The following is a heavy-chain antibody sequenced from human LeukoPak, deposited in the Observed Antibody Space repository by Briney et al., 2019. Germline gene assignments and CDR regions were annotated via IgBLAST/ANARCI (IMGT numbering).Heavy chain of an antibody. D-gene: IGHD5-18*01. J-gene: IGHJ6*02. Sequence: SGTLSLTCAVSGASIISNNWWSWVRQPSGRGLEWIGEIWHSGTTNYNPSLKSRVTISVDTSKNQFSLKLSSVTAADTAVYYCASGGYSYGPVYYYYGMDVWGQGTTVTVSS. CDR2: IWHSGTT. CDR3: ASGGYSYGPVYYYYGMDV. CDR1: GASIISNNW. V-gene: IGHV4-4*02.